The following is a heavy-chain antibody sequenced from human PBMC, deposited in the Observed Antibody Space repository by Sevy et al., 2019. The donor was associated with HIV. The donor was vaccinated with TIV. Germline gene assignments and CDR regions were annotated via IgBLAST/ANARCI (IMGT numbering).Heavy chain of an antibody. V-gene: IGHV3-7*01. CDR2: IKQDGSEK. J-gene: IGHJ4*02. D-gene: IGHD1-26*01. CDR3: AMGSLVGAASDY. CDR1: GFTLSNYW. Sequence: GGCLRLSCAASGFTLSNYWMTWVRQAPGKGLEWVATIKQDGSEKYFVDSVKGRFTISRDNAKNSLYLQLNSLRAEDTAVYYCAMGSLVGAASDYWGQGTLVTVSS.